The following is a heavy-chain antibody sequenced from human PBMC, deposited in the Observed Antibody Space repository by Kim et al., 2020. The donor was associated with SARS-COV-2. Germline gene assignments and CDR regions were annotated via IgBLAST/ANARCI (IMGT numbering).Heavy chain of an antibody. V-gene: IGHV3-20*01. D-gene: IGHD2-8*01. Sequence: GGSLRLSCAVSGFTFNDYGMSWVRQAPGKGLEWVSGIKRNGDSTGYADSVKGRFTISRDNAKNSLYLQMNSLRAEDTALSHCARGLMGGPIDFWGQGILVTVSS. CDR2: IKRNGDST. CDR3: ARGLMGGPIDF. J-gene: IGHJ4*02. CDR1: GFTFNDYG.